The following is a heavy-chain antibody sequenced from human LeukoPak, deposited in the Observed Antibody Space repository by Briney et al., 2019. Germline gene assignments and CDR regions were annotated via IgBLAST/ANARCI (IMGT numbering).Heavy chain of an antibody. Sequence: PGGSLRLSCAASGFIFSDYYMSWIRQAPGKGLEWISYISSDGTTTHFADSVKGRATISRDNDKNSLYLRMNSLRAEDTAVYYCARGSRWLQLHDDYWGQGTLVTVSS. V-gene: IGHV3-11*01. J-gene: IGHJ4*02. D-gene: IGHD5-24*01. CDR1: GFIFSDYY. CDR2: ISSDGTTT. CDR3: ARGSRWLQLHDDY.